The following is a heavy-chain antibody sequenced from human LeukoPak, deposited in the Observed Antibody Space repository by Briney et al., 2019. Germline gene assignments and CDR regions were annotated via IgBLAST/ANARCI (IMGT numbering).Heavy chain of an antibody. J-gene: IGHJ4*02. CDR3: ARNTGYCASGTCYYDY. CDR1: GFTFSTYG. V-gene: IGHV3-33*01. D-gene: IGHD2-8*01. CDR2: IRYDGSNQ. Sequence: PGGSLRLSCAASGFTFSTYGMHWVRQAPGKGLEWVALIRYDGSNQYYADPVKGRFTISKDNSKNMLYLQMNSLRAEDTAVYYCARNTGYCASGTCYYDYWGQGTLVTVSS.